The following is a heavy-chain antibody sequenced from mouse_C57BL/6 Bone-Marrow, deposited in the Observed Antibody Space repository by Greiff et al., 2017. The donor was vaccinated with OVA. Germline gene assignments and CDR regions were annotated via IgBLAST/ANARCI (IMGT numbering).Heavy chain of an antibody. D-gene: IGHD2-2*01. V-gene: IGHV1-64*01. CDR3: ARFGYDGVDY. CDR2: IHPNSGST. CDR1: GYTFTSYW. J-gene: IGHJ2*01. Sequence: VQLQQPGAELVKPGASVKLSCKASGYTFTSYWMNWVKQRPGQGLEWIGMIHPNSGSTNYDEKFKSKATLTVDKSSSTAYMQLSSLTSEDSAVYYCARFGYDGVDYWGQGTTLTVSS.